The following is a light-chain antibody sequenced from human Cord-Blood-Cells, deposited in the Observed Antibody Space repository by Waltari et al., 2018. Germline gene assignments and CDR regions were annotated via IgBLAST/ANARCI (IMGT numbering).Light chain of an antibody. CDR1: TSTIGSIT. CDR3: AAWDDSLNGVV. V-gene: IGLV1-44*01. CDR2: NNN. J-gene: IGLJ2*01. Sequence: QSLLPQPPSPSGTPGQRFTTPCSESTSTIGSITVTWYQHPPGTPPKLLIYNNNQWPSGGPDRVSGSKSGTSASLAISGLQSEDEADYYCAAWDDSLNGVVFGGGTKLTVL.